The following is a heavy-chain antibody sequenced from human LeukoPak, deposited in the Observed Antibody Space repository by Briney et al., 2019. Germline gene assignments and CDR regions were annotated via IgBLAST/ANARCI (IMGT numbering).Heavy chain of an antibody. CDR3: ARAIGALEWLGDYYYMDV. CDR1: GFTFSSYG. V-gene: IGHV3-30*03. Sequence: PGGSLRLSCAASGFTFSSYGMHWVRQAPGKGLEWVAVISYDGSNKYYADSVKGRFTISRDNSKNTLYLQMNSLRAEDTAVYYCARAIGALEWLGDYYYMDVWGKGPRSPSP. CDR2: ISYDGSNK. D-gene: IGHD3-3*01. J-gene: IGHJ6*03.